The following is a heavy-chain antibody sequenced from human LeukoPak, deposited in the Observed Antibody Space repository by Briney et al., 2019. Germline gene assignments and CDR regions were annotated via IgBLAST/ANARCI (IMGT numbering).Heavy chain of an antibody. V-gene: IGHV3-7*01. Sequence: PGGSLRLSCAASGFTFSSYGMHWVRQAPGKGLEWVAKIQKDGSEAYYVDSLKGRFTISRDNAENSLSLQMHNLRAEDTAVYSCARAGVTNQLGETYWYFDLWGRGTLVTVSS. D-gene: IGHD1-1*01. CDR1: GFTFSSYG. CDR3: ARAGVTNQLGETYWYFDL. CDR2: IQKDGSEA. J-gene: IGHJ2*01.